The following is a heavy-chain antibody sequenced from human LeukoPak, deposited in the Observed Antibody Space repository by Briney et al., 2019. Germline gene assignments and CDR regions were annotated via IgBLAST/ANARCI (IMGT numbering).Heavy chain of an antibody. J-gene: IGHJ4*02. CDR3: AKDRAGYSGARGFDF. Sequence: GGSLRLSCAVSGFTFSTYAMSWVRQAPGKGLEWVSGISDSGDIPYYADSVKGRFIISRDNSKNTLYLQMNSLRPEDTAVYYCAKDRAGYSGARGFDFWGQGTLVTVSS. D-gene: IGHD5-12*01. CDR2: ISDSGDIP. CDR1: GFTFSTYA. V-gene: IGHV3-23*01.